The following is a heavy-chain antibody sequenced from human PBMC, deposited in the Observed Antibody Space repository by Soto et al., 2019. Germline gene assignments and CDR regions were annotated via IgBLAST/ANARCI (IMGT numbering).Heavy chain of an antibody. CDR3: ARLVDTAMVPIDY. Sequence: QVQLVESGGGVVQPGRSLRLSCAASGFTFSSYAMHWVRQAPGKGLEWVAVISYDGSNKYYADSVKGRLTISRDNSKNTLYLQMNSLRAEDTAVYYCARLVDTAMVPIDYWGQGTLVTVSS. CDR1: GFTFSSYA. V-gene: IGHV3-30-3*01. D-gene: IGHD5-18*01. J-gene: IGHJ4*02. CDR2: ISYDGSNK.